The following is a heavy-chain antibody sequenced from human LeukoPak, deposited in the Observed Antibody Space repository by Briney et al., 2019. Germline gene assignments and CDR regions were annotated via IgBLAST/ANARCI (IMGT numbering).Heavy chain of an antibody. CDR2: IYYSGST. D-gene: IGHD4-17*01. CDR3: ARELFVGDYREAAFDY. CDR1: GGSISSYY. V-gene: IGHV4-59*01. Sequence: PSETLSLTCTVSGGSISSYYWSWIRQPPGKGLEWIGYIYYSGSTNYNPSLKSRVTISVDTSKNQFSPKLSSVTAADTAVYYCARELFVGDYREAAFDYWGQGTLVTVSS. J-gene: IGHJ4*02.